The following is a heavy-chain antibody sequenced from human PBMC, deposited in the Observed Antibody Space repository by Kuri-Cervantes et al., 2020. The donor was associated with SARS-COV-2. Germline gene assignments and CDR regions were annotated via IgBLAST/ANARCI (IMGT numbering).Heavy chain of an antibody. D-gene: IGHD4-17*01. CDR2: ISAYNGNT. CDR1: GYTFTSYY. CDR3: ARMTTVTTRRTAYPNYYYYYGMDV. J-gene: IGHJ6*02. V-gene: IGHV1-18*04. Sequence: GESLKISCKASGYTFTSYYMHWVRQAPGQGLEWMGWISAYNGNTNYAQKLQSRVTMTTDTSTSTAYMELRSLRSDDTAVYYCARMTTVTTRRTAYPNYYYYYGMDVWGQGTTVTVSS.